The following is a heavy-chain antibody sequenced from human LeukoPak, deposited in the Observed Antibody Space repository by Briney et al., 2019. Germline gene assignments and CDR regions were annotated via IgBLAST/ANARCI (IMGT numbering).Heavy chain of an antibody. CDR3: ASIGYSYGLYYFDY. CDR2: IYYSGST. CDR1: GGSISSGGYY. Sequence: SETLSLTCTVSGGSISSGGYYWSWIRQPPGKKLEWIGYIYYSGSTDYNPSLKSRVTISVDTSKNQFSLKLSSVTAADTAVYYCASIGYSYGLYYFDYWGQGTLVTVSS. V-gene: IGHV4-61*08. J-gene: IGHJ4*02. D-gene: IGHD5-18*01.